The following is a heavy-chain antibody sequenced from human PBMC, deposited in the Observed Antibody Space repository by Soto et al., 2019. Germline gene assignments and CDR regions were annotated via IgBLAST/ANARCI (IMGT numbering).Heavy chain of an antibody. CDR3: ATTRIQLWFGPFDP. V-gene: IGHV5-51*01. D-gene: IGHD5-18*01. Sequence: PGESLEISCKGSGYSFTSYWIGSVRQMPGKGLEWMGIIYPGDSDTRYSPSFQGQVTISADKSISTAYLQWSSLKASDTAMYYCATTRIQLWFGPFDPWGQGTMVTVSS. CDR2: IYPGDSDT. J-gene: IGHJ5*02. CDR1: GYSFTSYW.